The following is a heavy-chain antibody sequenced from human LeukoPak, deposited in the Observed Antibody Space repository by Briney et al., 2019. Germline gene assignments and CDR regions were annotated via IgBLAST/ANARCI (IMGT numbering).Heavy chain of an antibody. Sequence: ASVKVSCKASGYTFTSYGISWVRQAPGQGLEWMGWISAYNGNTNYAQKLQGRVTMTTDTSTSTAYMELRSLRSEDTAVYYCASIRGSGSYFGFDPWGQGTLVTVSS. D-gene: IGHD3-10*01. CDR1: GYTFTSYG. CDR3: ASIRGSGSYFGFDP. CDR2: ISAYNGNT. J-gene: IGHJ5*02. V-gene: IGHV1-18*01.